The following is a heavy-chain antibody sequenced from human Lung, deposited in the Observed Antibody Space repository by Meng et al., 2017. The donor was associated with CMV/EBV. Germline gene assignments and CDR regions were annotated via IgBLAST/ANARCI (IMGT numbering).Heavy chain of an antibody. CDR2: INPSGGST. J-gene: IGHJ3*02. V-gene: IGHV1-46*01. CDR3: AIAMVVTGFSDHDAFDI. Sequence: VSVXVSCKASGYTFTSYYMHWVRQAPGQGLEWMGIINPSGGSTSYAQKFQGRVTMTRDTSTSTVYMELSSLRSEDTAVYYCAIAMVVTGFSDHDAFDIWGQGTMVTVSS. CDR1: GYTFTSYY. D-gene: IGHD4-23*01.